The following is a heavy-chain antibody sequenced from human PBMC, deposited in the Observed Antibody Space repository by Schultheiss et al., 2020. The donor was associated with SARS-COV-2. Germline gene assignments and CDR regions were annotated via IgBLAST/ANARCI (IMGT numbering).Heavy chain of an antibody. CDR2: ISRSSSTI. CDR3: ARDPWGYSHGNTGDY. V-gene: IGHV3-48*02. D-gene: IGHD5-18*01. Sequence: GGSLRLSCVASGFTFSSYSMNWVRQAPGKGLEWVSFISRSSSTIYYADSVKGRFTISRDNAKNSVYLQMNSLRDEDTAVYYCARDPWGYSHGNTGDYWGQGTLVTVSS. J-gene: IGHJ4*02. CDR1: GFTFSSYS.